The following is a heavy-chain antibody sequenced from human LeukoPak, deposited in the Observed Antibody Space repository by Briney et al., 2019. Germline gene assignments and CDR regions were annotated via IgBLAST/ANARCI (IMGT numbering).Heavy chain of an antibody. CDR2: IYTSGST. V-gene: IGHV4-4*07. CDR1: GGSISSYY. Sequence: SETLSLTCTVSGGSISSYYWSWIRQPAGKGLEWIGRIYTSGSTYYNPSLKSRVTISVDTSKNQFSLKLSSVTAADTAVYYCARVDHSTENAFDIWGQGTMVTVSS. CDR3: ARVDHSTENAFDI. J-gene: IGHJ3*02. D-gene: IGHD2/OR15-2a*01.